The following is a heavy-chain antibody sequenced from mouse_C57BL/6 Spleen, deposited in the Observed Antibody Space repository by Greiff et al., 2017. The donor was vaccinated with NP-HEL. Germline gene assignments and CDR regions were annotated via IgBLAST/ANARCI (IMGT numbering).Heavy chain of an antibody. V-gene: IGHV1-69*01. CDR3: ARSGGDGYYFFDY. CDR2: IDPSDSYT. Sequence: QVQLKQPGAELVMPGASVKLSCKASGYTFTSYWMHWVKQRPGQGLEWIGEIDPSDSYTNYNQKFKGKSTLTVDKSSSTAYMQLSSLTSEDSAVYYCARSGGDGYYFFDYWGQGTTLTVSS. CDR1: GYTFTSYW. D-gene: IGHD2-3*01. J-gene: IGHJ2*01.